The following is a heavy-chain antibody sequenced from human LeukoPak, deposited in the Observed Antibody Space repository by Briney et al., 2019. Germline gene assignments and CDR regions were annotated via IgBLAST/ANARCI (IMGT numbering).Heavy chain of an antibody. CDR2: INHSGST. J-gene: IGHJ4*02. Sequence: SETLSLTCAVYGGSFSGYYWSWIRQPPGKGLEWIGEINHSGSTNYNPSLKSRVTISVDTSKNQFSLKLSSVTAADTAVYYCARHDSYSSSWYTGHYFDYWGQGTLVTVSS. CDR3: ARHDSYSSSWYTGHYFDY. CDR1: GGSFSGYY. D-gene: IGHD6-13*01. V-gene: IGHV4-34*01.